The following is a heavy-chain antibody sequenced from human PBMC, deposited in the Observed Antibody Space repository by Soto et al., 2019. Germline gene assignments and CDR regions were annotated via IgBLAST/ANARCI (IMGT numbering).Heavy chain of an antibody. CDR1: GFTVSSNY. V-gene: IGHV3-66*01. CDR2: IYSGGST. J-gene: IGHJ3*02. CDR3: ARDPAGSGSYNSANDAFDI. D-gene: IGHD3-10*01. Sequence: GGSLRLSCAASGFTVSSNYMSWVRQAPGKGLEWVSVIYSGGSTYYADSVKGRFTISRDNSKNTLYLQMNSLRAEDTAVYYCARDPAGSGSYNSANDAFDIWGQGTMVTVSS.